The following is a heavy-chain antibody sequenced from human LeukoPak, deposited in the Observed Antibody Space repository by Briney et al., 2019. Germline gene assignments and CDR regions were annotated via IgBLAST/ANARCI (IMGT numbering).Heavy chain of an antibody. CDR3: AREESGDFDY. CDR1: GFTFSSYE. CDR2: TSPSDSTI. V-gene: IGHV3-48*03. Sequence: GGSLRLSCAASGFTFSSYEMNWVRQAPGKGLEWVSYTSPSDSTIYYADSVKGRFTISRDNAKNSLHLQMNSLRAEDTAVYYCAREESGDFDYWGQGTLVVVSS. D-gene: IGHD5-12*01. J-gene: IGHJ4*02.